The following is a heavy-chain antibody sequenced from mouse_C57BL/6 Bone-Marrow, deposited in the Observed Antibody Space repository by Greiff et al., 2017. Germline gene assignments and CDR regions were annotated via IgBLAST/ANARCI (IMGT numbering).Heavy chain of an antibody. V-gene: IGHV1-78*01. Sequence: QVQLQQSDAELVKPGSSVKISCKVSGYTFTDHTIHWVKQRPEQGLEWIGYIYPRDGSTKYNEKFKDQATLTADKSSSTAYMQLNSLTSEDSAVYVGARSRGYDSYYFDDWGKGTTLTVSS. J-gene: IGHJ2*01. CDR3: ARSRGYDSYYFDD. CDR1: GYTFTDHT. CDR2: IYPRDGST. D-gene: IGHD2-4*01.